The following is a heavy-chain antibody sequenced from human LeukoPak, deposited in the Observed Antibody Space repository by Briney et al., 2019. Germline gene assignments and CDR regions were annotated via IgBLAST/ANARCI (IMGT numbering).Heavy chain of an antibody. CDR2: IYYSGST. V-gene: IGHV4-59*01. CDR3: ARHHPGFGVVIPDFDY. D-gene: IGHD3-3*01. Sequence: PSETLSLTCTVSGGSISSYYWSWIRQPPGKGLEWIGYIYYSGSTNYNPSLKSRVTISVDTSKNQFSLKLSSVTAADTAVYYCARHHPGFGVVIPDFDYWGQGTLVTVSS. J-gene: IGHJ4*02. CDR1: GGSISSYY.